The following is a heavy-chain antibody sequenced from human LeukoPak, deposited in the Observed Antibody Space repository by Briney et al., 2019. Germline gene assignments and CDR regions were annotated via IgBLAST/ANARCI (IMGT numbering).Heavy chain of an antibody. CDR1: GVSFSGYY. CDR3: AYDYVWGSYRGDY. CDR2: INHSGST. V-gene: IGHV4-34*01. Sequence: SETLSLTCAVYGVSFSGYYWSWIRQPPGKGLEWIGEINHSGSTNYNPSLKSRVTISVDTSKNQFSLKLSSVTAADTAVYYCAYDYVWGSYRGDYWGQGTLVTVSS. D-gene: IGHD3-16*02. J-gene: IGHJ4*02.